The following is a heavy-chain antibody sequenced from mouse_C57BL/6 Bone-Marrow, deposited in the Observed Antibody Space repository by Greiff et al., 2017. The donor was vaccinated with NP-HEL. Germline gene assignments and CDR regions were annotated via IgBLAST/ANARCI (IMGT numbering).Heavy chain of an antibody. CDR3: ARNYDYDEDFAY. CDR2: ISSGGSYT. Sequence: EVHLVESGGDLVKPGGSLKLSCAASGFTFSSYGMSWVRQTPDKRLEWVATISSGGSYTYYPDSVKGRFTISRDNAKNTLYLQMSSLKSEDTAMYYCARNYDYDEDFAYWGQGTLVTVSA. D-gene: IGHD2-4*01. J-gene: IGHJ3*01. V-gene: IGHV5-6*01. CDR1: GFTFSSYG.